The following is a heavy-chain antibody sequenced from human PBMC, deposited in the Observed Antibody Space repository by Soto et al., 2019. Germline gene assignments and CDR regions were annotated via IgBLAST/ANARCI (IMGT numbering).Heavy chain of an antibody. J-gene: IGHJ6*02. CDR2: ISAYNGTT. V-gene: IGHV1-18*01. CDR3: AREPPPVDV. CDR1: GYTFTIYG. Sequence: QFQLVQSGAEVKKPGASVKVSCKASGYTFTIYGISWVLQAPGQGLEWMGWISAYNGTTNDAQKLQGRVTMTTDTSTRTAYMELRSLRSDYTAGYYWAREPPPVDVWGQGTTVTVAS.